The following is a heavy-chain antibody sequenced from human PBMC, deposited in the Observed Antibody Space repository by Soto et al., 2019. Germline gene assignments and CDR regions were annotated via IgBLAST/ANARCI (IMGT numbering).Heavy chain of an antibody. V-gene: IGHV1-3*01. D-gene: IGHD3-22*01. Sequence: ASVKVSCKASGYTFTSYAMHWVRQAPGQRLEWMGWINAGNGNTKYSQKFQGRVTITRDTSASTAYMELSSLRSEDTAVYYCAKSSGYFLVDAFDIWGQGTMVTVSS. CDR3: AKSSGYFLVDAFDI. CDR2: INAGNGNT. J-gene: IGHJ3*02. CDR1: GYTFTSYA.